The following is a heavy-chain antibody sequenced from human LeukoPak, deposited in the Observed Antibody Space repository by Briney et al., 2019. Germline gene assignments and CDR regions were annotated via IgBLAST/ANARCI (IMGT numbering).Heavy chain of an antibody. V-gene: IGHV3-74*01. Sequence: GGSLRLSCAASGFTFSSYWMHWVRQAPGKGLVWVSRISSDGSDTNYADSVKGRFTISRDNAENTLYLQMNSLRAEDTAVYYCARIIVATGNRHFDYWGQGTLVTVSS. CDR2: ISSDGSDT. D-gene: IGHD5-12*01. CDR3: ARIIVATGNRHFDY. J-gene: IGHJ4*02. CDR1: GFTFSSYW.